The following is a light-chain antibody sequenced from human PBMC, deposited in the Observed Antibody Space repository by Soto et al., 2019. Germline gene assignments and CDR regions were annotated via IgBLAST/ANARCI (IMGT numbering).Light chain of an antibody. J-gene: IGKJ1*01. CDR3: QQFHISRT. V-gene: IGKV3-20*01. Sequence: ETVLTQSPGTLSLSPGERATLSCRASQSVSSSYLGWYQQKPGQAPRLLIYGASSRATGIPDRFSGSGSGTDFTLTISRLEPEDFAVYYCQQFHISRTFGQGTKVDIK. CDR2: GAS. CDR1: QSVSSSY.